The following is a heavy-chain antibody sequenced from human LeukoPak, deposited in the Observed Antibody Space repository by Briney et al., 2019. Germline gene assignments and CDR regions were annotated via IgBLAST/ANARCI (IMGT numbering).Heavy chain of an antibody. J-gene: IGHJ4*02. CDR3: ARVTAARHPFDY. CDR2: IRYDGSNK. D-gene: IGHD6-6*01. V-gene: IGHV3-30*02. Sequence: GGSLRLSCAASGFTFSSYGMHWVRQAPGKGLEWVAFIRYDGSNKYYADSVKGRFTISRDNSKNTLYLQMNSLRAEDTAVYYCARVTAARHPFDYWGQGTLVTVSS. CDR1: GFTFSSYG.